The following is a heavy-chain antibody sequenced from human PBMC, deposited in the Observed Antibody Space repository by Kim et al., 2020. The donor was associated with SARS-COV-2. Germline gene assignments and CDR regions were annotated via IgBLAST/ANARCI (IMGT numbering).Heavy chain of an antibody. J-gene: IGHJ4*02. V-gene: IGHV1-2*02. CDR3: ARDLAAAGAFDY. D-gene: IGHD6-13*01. Sequence: NYAQKFQGRVTMTRDTSISTAYMELSRLRSDDTAVYYCARDLAAAGAFDYWGQGTLVTVSS.